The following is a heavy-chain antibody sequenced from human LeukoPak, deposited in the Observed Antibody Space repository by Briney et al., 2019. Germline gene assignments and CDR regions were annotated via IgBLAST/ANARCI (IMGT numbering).Heavy chain of an antibody. CDR2: IYYSGTT. V-gene: IGHV4-59*01. CDR1: GGSILPYY. Sequence: PSETLSLTCSVSGGSILPYYWSWIRQPPGKGPEYIGYIYYSGTTNYNPSLKSRVTMSVDTSRKDFSLKLSSVTAADTAVYFCARGGGVPGPASYGDLEYSGQGTLVTVSS. D-gene: IGHD4-17*01. CDR3: ARGGGVPGPASYGDLEY. J-gene: IGHJ4*02.